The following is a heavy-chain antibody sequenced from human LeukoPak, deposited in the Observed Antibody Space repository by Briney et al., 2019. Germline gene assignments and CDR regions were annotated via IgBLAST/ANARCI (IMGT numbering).Heavy chain of an antibody. CDR3: ARGAHGSGRSYYYYGMDV. J-gene: IGHJ6*02. CDR1: GGSFSGYY. D-gene: IGHD3-10*01. V-gene: IGHV4-34*01. Sequence: SETLSLTCAVYGGSFSGYYWSWIRQPPGKGLEWIGEINHSGSTNYNPSLKSRVTISVDTSKNQFSLKLSSVTAADTAVYYCARGAHGSGRSYYYYGMDVWGQGTTVTVSS. CDR2: INHSGST.